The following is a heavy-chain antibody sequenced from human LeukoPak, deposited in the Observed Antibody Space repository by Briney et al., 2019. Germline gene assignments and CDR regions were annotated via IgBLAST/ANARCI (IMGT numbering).Heavy chain of an antibody. J-gene: IGHJ3*02. D-gene: IGHD1-26*01. CDR1: GGSFSGYY. V-gene: IGHV4-34*01. CDR2: INHSGST. CDR3: ARRGRRNAFDI. Sequence: RSSETLSLTCAVYGGSFSGYYWSWICQPPGKGLEWIGEINHSGSTNFNPSLKSRVTISVDTSKNQFSLKLSSVTAADTAVYYCARRGRRNAFDIWGQGTMVTVSS.